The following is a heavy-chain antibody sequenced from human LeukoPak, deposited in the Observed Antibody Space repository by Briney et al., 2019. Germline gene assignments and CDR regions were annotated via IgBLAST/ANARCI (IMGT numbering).Heavy chain of an antibody. CDR3: ARDLPSPVAGKNYFDS. D-gene: IGHD6-19*01. Sequence: SETLSLTCAVYGGSFSGYYWSWIRQPPGKGLEWIGEINHSGSTNYNPSLKSRVTISVDTSKNQFSLKLSSVTAADTAVYYCARDLPSPVAGKNYFDSWGQGSLVIVSS. CDR1: GGSFSGYY. J-gene: IGHJ4*02. CDR2: INHSGST. V-gene: IGHV4-34*01.